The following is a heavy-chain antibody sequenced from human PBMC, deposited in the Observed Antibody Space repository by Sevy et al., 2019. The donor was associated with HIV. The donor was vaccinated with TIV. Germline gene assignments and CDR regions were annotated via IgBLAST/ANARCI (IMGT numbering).Heavy chain of an antibody. Sequence: GGSLRLSCTASGFTFDDYAMSWFRQAPGKGLEWVAFITRNSYEAYGGTTEYAASVKGRFIISRDDSKSIAYLQMNSLKTEDTAVCYCSRGLATADTPEYYFDSWGQGTLVTVSS. D-gene: IGHD5-12*01. CDR2: ITRNSYEAYGGTT. J-gene: IGHJ4*02. V-gene: IGHV3-49*03. CDR3: SRGLATADTPEYYFDS. CDR1: GFTFDDYA.